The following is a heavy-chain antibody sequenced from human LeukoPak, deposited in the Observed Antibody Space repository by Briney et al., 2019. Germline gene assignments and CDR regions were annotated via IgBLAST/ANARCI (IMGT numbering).Heavy chain of an antibody. V-gene: IGHV1-8*03. J-gene: IGHJ4*02. CDR3: ARTPSGYVPLDY. Sequence: ASVKVSCKASGYTFTTYDINWVRQATGQGLEWMGWMNPNSGNTGYAQKFQDRVTITGNTSISTAYMELTSLRSEDTAVYYCARTPSGYVPLDYWGQGTLVIVSS. D-gene: IGHD5-12*01. CDR2: MNPNSGNT. CDR1: GYTFTTYD.